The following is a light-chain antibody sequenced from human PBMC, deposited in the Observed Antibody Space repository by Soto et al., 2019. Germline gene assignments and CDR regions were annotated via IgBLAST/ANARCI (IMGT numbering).Light chain of an antibody. CDR2: TTN. J-gene: IGLJ1*01. CDR1: RSNIGTSS. CDR3: AAWDDSLNGHV. V-gene: IGLV1-44*01. Sequence: QSVVTQPHSASGTPGQRVTISWSGSRSNIGTSSVHWFQQHPGTAPKLLISTTNQRPSGVPERFSGSKSGTSASLAISGLQSEDEADYYCAAWDDSLNGHVFGTGTKVTVL.